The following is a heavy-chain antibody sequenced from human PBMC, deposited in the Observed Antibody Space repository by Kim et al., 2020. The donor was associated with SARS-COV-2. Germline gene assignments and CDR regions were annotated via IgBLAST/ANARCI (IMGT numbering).Heavy chain of an antibody. Sequence: SLKSRVTISVDKSKNQFSLKLSSVTAADTAVYYCARAGDGYNYFWFYFDYWGQGTLVTVSS. V-gene: IGHV4-4*02. CDR3: ARAGDGYNYFWFYFDY. D-gene: IGHD5-12*01. J-gene: IGHJ4*02.